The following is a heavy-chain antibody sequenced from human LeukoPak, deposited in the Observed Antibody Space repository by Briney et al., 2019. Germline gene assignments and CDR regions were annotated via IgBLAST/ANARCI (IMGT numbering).Heavy chain of an antibody. Sequence: ASVKVSCKASGYTFTSYGISWVRQAPGQGLEWMGWISAYNGNTNYAQKLQGRVTMTTDTSTSTAYMELRSLRSDDTAVYYCARAVQSLAHFWSGYDYWGQGTLVTVSS. CDR2: ISAYNGNT. D-gene: IGHD3-3*02. J-gene: IGHJ4*02. CDR3: ARAVQSLAHFWSGYDY. CDR1: GYTFTSYG. V-gene: IGHV1-18*01.